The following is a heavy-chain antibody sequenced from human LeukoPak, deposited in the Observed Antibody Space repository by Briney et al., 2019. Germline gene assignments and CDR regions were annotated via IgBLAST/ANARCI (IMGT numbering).Heavy chain of an antibody. CDR2: MNPNSGNT. V-gene: IGHV1-8*01. J-gene: IGHJ6*02. D-gene: IGHD3-10*01. CDR3: ARAQLWFGELRWYGMDV. Sequence: ASVKVSCKASGYTFTSYDINWVRQATGQGLEWMGWMNPNSGNTGYAQKFQGRVTMTRNTSISTAYMELSSLRSEDTAVYYCARAQLWFGELRWYGMDVWGQGTTVTVSS. CDR1: GYTFTSYD.